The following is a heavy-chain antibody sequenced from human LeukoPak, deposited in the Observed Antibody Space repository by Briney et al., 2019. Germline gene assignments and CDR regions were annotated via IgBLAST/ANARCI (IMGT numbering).Heavy chain of an antibody. CDR2: IKSKTDGGTT. CDR3: TRGDYGDHTDLDY. CDR1: GFTFNNVW. D-gene: IGHD4-17*01. V-gene: IGHV3-15*07. J-gene: IGHJ4*02. Sequence: PGGSLRLSCAASGFTFNNVWMNWVRQAPGKGLEWVGRIKSKTDGGTTDYAAPVKGRFTISRDDSKNMLYLQMNSLKTEDTVVYYCTRGDYGDHTDLDYWGQGTLVTVSS.